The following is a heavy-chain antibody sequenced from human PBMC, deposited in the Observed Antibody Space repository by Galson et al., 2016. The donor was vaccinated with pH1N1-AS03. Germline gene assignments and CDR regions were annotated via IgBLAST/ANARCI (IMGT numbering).Heavy chain of an antibody. CDR3: AGTNWFDY. D-gene: IGHD7-27*01. J-gene: IGHJ4*02. Sequence: SLRLSCAASGFTFTGYWMSWVRQAPGKGLEWVANIKGDGSEKVYVDSVKGRFTISRDNAKNSLYLQMDSLRAEDTAVYYCAGTNWFDYWGQGTLGTVSS. CDR2: IKGDGSEK. CDR1: GFTFTGYW. V-gene: IGHV3-7*01.